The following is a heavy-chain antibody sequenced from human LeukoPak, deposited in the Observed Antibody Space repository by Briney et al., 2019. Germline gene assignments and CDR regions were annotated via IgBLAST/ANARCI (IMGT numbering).Heavy chain of an antibody. CDR1: GYTFTGYY. Sequence: GASVKVSCKASGYTFTGYYMHWVRQAPGQGLEWMGRINPNSGGTNYAQKFQGRVTMTRDTSISTAYMELSRLRSDDTAVYYCARDRPYDFWSGYHYNWFDPWGQGTLVTVSS. V-gene: IGHV1-2*06. CDR3: ARDRPYDFWSGYHYNWFDP. J-gene: IGHJ5*02. CDR2: INPNSGGT. D-gene: IGHD3-3*01.